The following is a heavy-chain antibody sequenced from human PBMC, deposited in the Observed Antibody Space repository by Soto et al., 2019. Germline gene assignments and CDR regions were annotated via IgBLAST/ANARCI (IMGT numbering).Heavy chain of an antibody. V-gene: IGHV4-59*01. D-gene: IGHD6-6*01. CDR2: IYYSGST. CDR1: GGSISSYY. J-gene: IGHJ4*02. CDR3: ASTLEYSSSINFDY. Sequence: SETLSLTCTVSGGSISSYYWSWIRQPPGKGLEWIGYIYYSGSTNYNPSLKSRVTISVDTSKNQFSLKLSSVTAADTAVYYCASTLEYSSSINFDYWGQGTLVTVSS.